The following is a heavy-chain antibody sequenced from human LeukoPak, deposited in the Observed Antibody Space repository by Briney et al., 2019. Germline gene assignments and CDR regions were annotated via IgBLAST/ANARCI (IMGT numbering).Heavy chain of an antibody. D-gene: IGHD3-9*01. Sequence: SETLSLTCTVSGGSISSYYWSWIRQPAGKGLEWIGRIYTSGSTNYNPSLKSRVTMSVDTSKNQFSLKLSSVTAADTAVYYCPRGRIEGGQFDQFDYWGQGTLVTVSS. CDR2: IYTSGST. J-gene: IGHJ4*02. CDR1: GGSISSYY. CDR3: PRGRIEGGQFDQFDY. V-gene: IGHV4-4*07.